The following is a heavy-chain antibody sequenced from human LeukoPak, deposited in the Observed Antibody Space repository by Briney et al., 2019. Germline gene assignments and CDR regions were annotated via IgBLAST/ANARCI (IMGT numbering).Heavy chain of an antibody. Sequence: ASVKVSCKTSGYTFTNYGISWVRQAPGQGLEWMGWISTYNDNTNYAQMLQGRVTMTTDTSTTTAHLELRSLRSDDAAVYYCARDPGAGRGFDYWGQGTLVTVSS. CDR2: ISTYNDNT. CDR1: GYTFTNYG. V-gene: IGHV1-18*01. CDR3: ARDPGAGRGFDY. D-gene: IGHD1-1*01. J-gene: IGHJ4*02.